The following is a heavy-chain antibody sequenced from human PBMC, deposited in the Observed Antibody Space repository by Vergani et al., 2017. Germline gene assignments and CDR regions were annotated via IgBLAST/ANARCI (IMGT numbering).Heavy chain of an antibody. V-gene: IGHV1-18*01. Sequence: QVQLVQSGAEVKKPGASVKVSCKASGYTFTSYGISWVRQAPGQGLEWMGWISAYNGNTNYAQKLQGRVTMTTETSTSTAYMELRSLRSDDAAVDYWARDLPGMSTVGGAHDSFDIWGQGTMVTVSS. CDR1: GYTFTSYG. J-gene: IGHJ3*02. CDR3: ARDLPGMSTVGGAHDSFDI. D-gene: IGHD3-16*01. CDR2: ISAYNGNT.